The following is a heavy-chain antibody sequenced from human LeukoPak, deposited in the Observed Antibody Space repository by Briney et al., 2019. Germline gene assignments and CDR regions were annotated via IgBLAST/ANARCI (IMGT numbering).Heavy chain of an antibody. CDR3: AKARNYYDSSGYYFGY. J-gene: IGHJ4*02. V-gene: IGHV3-48*01. Sequence: GGSLRLSCAASGFTFSSYSMTWVRQAPGKGLEWVSYISSSSSTIYYADSVKGRFSISRDNAKNSLYLQMNSLRAEDTAVYYCAKARNYYDSSGYYFGYWGQGTLVTVSS. CDR2: ISSSSSTI. CDR1: GFTFSSYS. D-gene: IGHD3-22*01.